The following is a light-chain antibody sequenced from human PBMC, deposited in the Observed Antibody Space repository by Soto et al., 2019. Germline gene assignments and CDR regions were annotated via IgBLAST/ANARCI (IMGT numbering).Light chain of an antibody. Sequence: QSALTQPHSVSGSPGQSVTISCTGTSGDVGGYNFVSWYQQHPGKAPTLMIFDVSQRPSGVPDRFSGSKSGNTASLTISGLQADDEADYYCCSYGGSYTWVFGGGTKLTVL. J-gene: IGLJ3*02. CDR2: DVS. V-gene: IGLV2-11*01. CDR1: SGDVGGYNF. CDR3: CSYGGSYTWV.